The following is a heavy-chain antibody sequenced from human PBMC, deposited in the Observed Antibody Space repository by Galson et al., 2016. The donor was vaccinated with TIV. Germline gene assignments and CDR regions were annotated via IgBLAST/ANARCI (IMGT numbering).Heavy chain of an antibody. CDR3: ARGRGIYDSNGYFLFDH. J-gene: IGHJ5*02. CDR2: IVPMFGTT. Sequence: SGVTFSYFAFSWVRQAPGQGLEWMGGIVPMFGTTNYAQKFQGRVTISADESTTTAYLELSSLRSEDTAVYYCARGRGIYDSNGYFLFDHWGQGTLVTVSS. D-gene: IGHD3-22*01. CDR1: GVTFSYFA. V-gene: IGHV1-69*01.